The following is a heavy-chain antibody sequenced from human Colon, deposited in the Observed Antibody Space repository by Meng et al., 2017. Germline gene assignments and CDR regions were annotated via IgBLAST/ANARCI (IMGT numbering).Heavy chain of an antibody. V-gene: IGHV4-31*03. CDR1: GGSISSGDYY. CDR3: ARYFYDSRGVTWFDP. D-gene: IGHD3-22*01. J-gene: IGHJ5*02. Sequence: QGRAQGLGPGLVKPSQTLSLTCTVSGGSISSGDYYGSWSRQHPGKGLEWIGYFYFSGNTYYNPSLKSRVSISVDTSKNRFSLNLSSVTAADTAVYYCARYFYDSRGVTWFDPWGQGTLVTVSS. CDR2: FYFSGNT.